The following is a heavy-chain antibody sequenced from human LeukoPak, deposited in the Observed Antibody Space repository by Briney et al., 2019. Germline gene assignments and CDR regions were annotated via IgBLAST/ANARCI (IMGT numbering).Heavy chain of an antibody. CDR2: IKQDGSEK. Sequence: PGGSLRLSCAASGFTFSSYWMSWVRQAPGKGLEWVANIKQDGSEKYYVDSVKGRFTISRDNAKNSLYLQMNSLRAEDTAVYYCARDRYYDFWSGYYPVNYWGQGTLVTVSS. J-gene: IGHJ4*02. CDR1: GFTFSSYW. CDR3: ARDRYYDFWSGYYPVNY. V-gene: IGHV3-7*01. D-gene: IGHD3-3*01.